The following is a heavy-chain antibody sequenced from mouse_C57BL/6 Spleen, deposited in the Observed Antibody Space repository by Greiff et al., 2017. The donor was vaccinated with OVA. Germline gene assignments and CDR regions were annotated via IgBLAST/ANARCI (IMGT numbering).Heavy chain of an antibody. D-gene: IGHD6-2*01. V-gene: IGHV1-22*01. CDR1: GYTFTDYN. CDR3: ARMGSLLFDY. J-gene: IGHJ2*01. Sequence: EVKLMESGPELVKPGASVKMSCKASGYTFTDYNMHWVKQSHGKSLEWIGYINPNNGGTSYNQKFKGKATLTVNKSSSTAYMELRSLTSEDSAVYYCARMGSLLFDYWGQGTTLTVSS. CDR2: INPNNGGT.